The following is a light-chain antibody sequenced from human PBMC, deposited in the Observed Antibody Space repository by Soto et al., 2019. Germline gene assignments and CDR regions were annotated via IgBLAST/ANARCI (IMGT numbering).Light chain of an antibody. CDR3: MQALQTPNT. CDR1: QSLLHSNGYNY. Sequence: DIVMTQSPLSLPVTPGEPASISCRSSQSLLHSNGYNYLDWYLQKPGQSPQLLIYLGSNRSSGVPDRFSGSGSGTDFTLKISRVEAEDVGVYYCMQALQTPNTFGQGTHWRLN. J-gene: IGKJ5*01. CDR2: LGS. V-gene: IGKV2-28*01.